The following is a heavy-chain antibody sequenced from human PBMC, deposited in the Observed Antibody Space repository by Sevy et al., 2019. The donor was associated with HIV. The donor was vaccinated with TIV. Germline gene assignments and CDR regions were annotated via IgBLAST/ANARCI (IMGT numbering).Heavy chain of an antibody. Sequence: SETLSLTCAVYGGSFSDYSWSWIRQPPGKGLEWIGEINHSGSTNYNPSLKRRVTISVDTSKNQFSLKLSSVTAADTAVYYCARWRGTRITMIVVVVTGYFDYWGQGTLVTVSS. CDR1: GGSFSDYS. CDR2: INHSGST. D-gene: IGHD3-22*01. J-gene: IGHJ4*02. CDR3: ARWRGTRITMIVVVVTGYFDY. V-gene: IGHV4-34*01.